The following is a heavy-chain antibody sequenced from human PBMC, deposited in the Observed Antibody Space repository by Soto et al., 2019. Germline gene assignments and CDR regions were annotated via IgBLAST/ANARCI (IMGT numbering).Heavy chain of an antibody. CDR3: AREGYSSSSTWDY. CDR1: GFTFSSYS. J-gene: IGHJ4*02. D-gene: IGHD6-6*01. V-gene: IGHV3-21*01. CDR2: ISSSSSYI. Sequence: AASGFTFSSYSMNWVRQAPGKGLEWVSSISSSSSYIYYADSVKGRFTISRDNAKNSLYLQMNSLRAEDTAVYYCAREGYSSSSTWDYWGQGTLVTVSS.